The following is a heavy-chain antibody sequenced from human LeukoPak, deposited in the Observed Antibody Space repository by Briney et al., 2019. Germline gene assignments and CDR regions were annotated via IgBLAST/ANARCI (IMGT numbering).Heavy chain of an antibody. J-gene: IGHJ6*02. Sequence: PGGFLRLSCAASGFTFSSYAMHWVRQAPGKGLEWVAVISYDGSNKYYADSVKGRFTISRDNSKNTLYLQMNSLRAEDTAVYYCAREIQLSGPGNFWSGYYHYYYYGMDVWGQGTTVTVSS. V-gene: IGHV3-30-3*01. D-gene: IGHD3-3*01. CDR2: ISYDGSNK. CDR1: GFTFSSYA. CDR3: AREIQLSGPGNFWSGYYHYYYYGMDV.